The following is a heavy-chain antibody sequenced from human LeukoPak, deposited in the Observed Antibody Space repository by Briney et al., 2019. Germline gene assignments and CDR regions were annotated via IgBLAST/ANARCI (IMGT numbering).Heavy chain of an antibody. CDR3: ARGSLVSNSATGP. J-gene: IGHJ5*02. CDR1: GGSFSGYY. V-gene: IGHV4-34*01. Sequence: SETLSLTCAVYGGSFSGYYWXXXXQPPGKGLXWTGEINHSGSTNYNPSLKSRVTISVDTSKNQFSLKLSSVTAADTAVYYCARGSLVSNSATGPWGQGTLVTVSS. D-gene: IGHD2-21*01. CDR2: INHSGST.